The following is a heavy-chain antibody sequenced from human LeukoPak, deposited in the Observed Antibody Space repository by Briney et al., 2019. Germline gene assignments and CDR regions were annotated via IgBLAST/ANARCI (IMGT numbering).Heavy chain of an antibody. CDR3: ARDRWYDKSDYYYNLDH. Sequence: ASVKVSCKASGYTFTSYGIIWVRQAPGQELEWMGWISGYNGETNNAQKLQGRVTMTTDTSTSTAYMELRSLRSDDTAVYYCARDRWYDKSDYYYNLDHWGQGTLVTVSS. CDR1: GYTFTSYG. J-gene: IGHJ4*02. D-gene: IGHD3-22*01. CDR2: ISGYNGET. V-gene: IGHV1-18*01.